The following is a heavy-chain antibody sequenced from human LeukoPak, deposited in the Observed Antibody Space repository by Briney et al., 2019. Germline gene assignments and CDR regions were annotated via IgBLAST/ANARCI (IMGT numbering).Heavy chain of an antibody. CDR3: ARGGYFDY. J-gene: IGHJ4*02. CDR1: GFTFSDYY. V-gene: IGHV3-11*05. CDR2: ISTTSSYT. Sequence: GGSLRLSCAASGFTFSDYYMSWIRQAPGKGLEWVSYISTTSSYTDYADSVKGRFTISRDNAKNLLYLQMNSLRPDDTAVYYCARGGYFDYWGQGTLVTVSS.